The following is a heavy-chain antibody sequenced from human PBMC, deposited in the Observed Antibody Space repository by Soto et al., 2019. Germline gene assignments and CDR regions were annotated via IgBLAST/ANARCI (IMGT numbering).Heavy chain of an antibody. CDR1: GYTFTSYG. D-gene: IGHD3-10*01. J-gene: IGHJ6*03. CDR2: ISAYNGNT. CDR3: ARDVEGSGGYYSLKFDYYYMDV. V-gene: IGHV1-18*01. Sequence: ASVKVSCKASGYTFTSYGISWVRQAPGQGLEWMGWISAYNGNTNYAQKLQGRVTMTTDTSTSTAYMELRSLRSDDTAVYYCARDVEGSGGYYSLKFDYYYMDVWGKGTTVTVSS.